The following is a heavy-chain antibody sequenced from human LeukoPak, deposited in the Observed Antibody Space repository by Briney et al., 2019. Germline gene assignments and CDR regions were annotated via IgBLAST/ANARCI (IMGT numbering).Heavy chain of an antibody. Sequence: SETLSLTCPVSGGSVSSSRYYWGWIRQPPGKGLEWIGSIYYTGSTYYKPSLKSRVTISVDASKNQISLKLSSVTAADTAVYFCARHQSFDYLSPIDSWGQGTLVTVSS. J-gene: IGHJ4*02. CDR2: IYYTGST. D-gene: IGHD3-9*01. CDR3: ARHQSFDYLSPIDS. V-gene: IGHV4-39*01. CDR1: GGSVSSSRYY.